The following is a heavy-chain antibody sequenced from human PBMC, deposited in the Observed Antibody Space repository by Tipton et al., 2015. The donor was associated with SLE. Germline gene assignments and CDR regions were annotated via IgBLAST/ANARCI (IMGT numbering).Heavy chain of an antibody. CDR3: AREEDVTPDGVDAFDI. J-gene: IGHJ3*02. CDR2: INERGKT. CDR1: GFRFSSYS. Sequence: LRLSCVASGFRFSSYSMNWVRQSPGKGLEWIGEINERGKTHYNPSLKSRVIMSVDRSKNQFSLKLTSVTAADTAVYFCAREEDVTPDGVDAFDIWGQGTMVTVSS. V-gene: IGHV4-34*01. D-gene: IGHD2-8*01.